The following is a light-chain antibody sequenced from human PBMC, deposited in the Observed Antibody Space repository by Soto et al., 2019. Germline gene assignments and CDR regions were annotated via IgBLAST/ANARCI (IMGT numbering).Light chain of an antibody. CDR3: CSYGGSFPYV. V-gene: IGLV2-11*01. Sequence: QSALTQPPSVSGSPGQSVTISCTGPSSDVGGYDYVSWYQQHPGKAPKLLIYDVTKRPSGVPDRFSGSKSGNTASLTISGLQAEDEADFFCCSYGGSFPYVFGTGTKVTVL. J-gene: IGLJ1*01. CDR2: DVT. CDR1: SSDVGGYDY.